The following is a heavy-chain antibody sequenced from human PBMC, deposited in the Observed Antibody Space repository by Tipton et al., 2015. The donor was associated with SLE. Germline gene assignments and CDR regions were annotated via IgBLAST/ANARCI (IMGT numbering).Heavy chain of an antibody. J-gene: IGHJ4*02. Sequence: SLRLSCVVSGFTFSGFAIHWVRQASGKGLEWVGHIRSRSNNYATAYGASVKGRFTISRDNAKNSLYLEMNSLRAEDTAVYYCARLAARERRDYWGQGTLVTVSS. CDR1: GFTFSGFA. CDR3: ARLAARERRDY. V-gene: IGHV3-73*01. D-gene: IGHD1-26*01. CDR2: IRSRSNNYAT.